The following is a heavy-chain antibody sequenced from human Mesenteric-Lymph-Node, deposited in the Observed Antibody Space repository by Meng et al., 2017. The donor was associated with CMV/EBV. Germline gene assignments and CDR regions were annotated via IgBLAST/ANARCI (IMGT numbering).Heavy chain of an antibody. CDR3: AKDRTFDYYDSSGFDF. J-gene: IGHJ4*02. CDR1: GFIFGDYA. CDR2: IDWNRGSI. D-gene: IGHD3-22*01. V-gene: IGHV3-9*01. Sequence: SLKISCAASGFIFGDYAMHWVRQPPGKGLEWVSGIDWNRGSIGYADSVKGRFTISRDNAKNSLYLQMNSLRAEDTALYYCAKDRTFDYYDSSGFDFWGQGTLVTVSS.